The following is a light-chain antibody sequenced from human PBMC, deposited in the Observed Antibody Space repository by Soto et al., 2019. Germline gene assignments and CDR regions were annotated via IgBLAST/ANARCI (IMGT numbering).Light chain of an antibody. CDR2: GAS. CDR1: QSVSSSY. J-gene: IGKJ1*01. CDR3: HQYGSSAWT. V-gene: IGKV3-20*01. Sequence: EIVLTQSPGTLSLSPGERATLSCRASQSVSSSYLAWYQQKPGQAPRLLIYGASSRATGIPDRFSGSGSGTDFTPTFSRLEPEDFAVYYCHQYGSSAWTFGQGTKVEIK.